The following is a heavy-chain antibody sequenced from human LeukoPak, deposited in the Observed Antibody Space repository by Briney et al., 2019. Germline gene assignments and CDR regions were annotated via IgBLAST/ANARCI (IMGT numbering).Heavy chain of an antibody. CDR1: GFTFSSYG. CDR3: AKGIYYYDSSGYGFDY. Sequence: GRSLRLSCAASGFTFSSYGMHWVRQAPGKGLEWVAVISYDGSNKYYADSVKSRFTISRDNSKNTLYLQMNSLRAEDTAVYYCAKGIYYYDSSGYGFDYWGQGTLVTVSS. J-gene: IGHJ4*02. CDR2: ISYDGSNK. D-gene: IGHD3-22*01. V-gene: IGHV3-30*18.